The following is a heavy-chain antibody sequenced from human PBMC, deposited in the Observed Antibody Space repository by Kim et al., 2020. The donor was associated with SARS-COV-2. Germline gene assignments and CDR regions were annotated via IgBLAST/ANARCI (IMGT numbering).Heavy chain of an antibody. CDR3: ARPHDSSGYYYDSVLFY. CDR1: GGTFSSYA. V-gene: IGHV1-69*13. Sequence: SVKVSCKASGGTFSSYAISWVRQAPGQGLEWMGGIIPIFGTANYAQKFQGRVTITADESTSTAYMELSSLRSEDTAVYYCARPHDSSGYYYDSVLFYWGQGTLVTVSS. CDR2: IIPIFGTA. D-gene: IGHD3-22*01. J-gene: IGHJ4*02.